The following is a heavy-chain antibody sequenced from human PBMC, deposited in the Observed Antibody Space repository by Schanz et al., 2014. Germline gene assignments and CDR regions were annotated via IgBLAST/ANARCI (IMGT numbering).Heavy chain of an antibody. CDR2: VRYKEFSDDTE. Sequence: EVQLVESGGGLVQPGGSLRLSCAASGFSFSDHAMDWVRQAAGKGLEWVGRVRYKEFSDDTEEYAASVRGRFTISRDDSKNVVNLQMNGLKTEDTAMYYCVREGSTTPVAGLRSFDWLGRFDYWGQGALVTVSS. CDR1: GFSFSDHA. J-gene: IGHJ4*02. CDR3: VREGSTTPVAGLRSFDWLGRFDY. D-gene: IGHD3-9*01. V-gene: IGHV3-72*01.